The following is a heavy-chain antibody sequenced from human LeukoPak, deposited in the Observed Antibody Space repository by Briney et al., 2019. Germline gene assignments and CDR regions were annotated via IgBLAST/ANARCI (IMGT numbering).Heavy chain of an antibody. V-gene: IGHV1-46*01. CDR1: GYTFTSYY. CDR3: ARDKTTVTTYYYYGMDV. Sequence: ASMKVSCKASGYTFTSYYMHWVRQAPGQGLEWMGIINPSGGSTSYAQKFQGRVTMTRDTSTSTVYMELSSLRSEDTAVYYCARDKTTVTTYYYYGMDVWGQGTTVTVSS. CDR2: INPSGGST. J-gene: IGHJ6*02. D-gene: IGHD4-17*01.